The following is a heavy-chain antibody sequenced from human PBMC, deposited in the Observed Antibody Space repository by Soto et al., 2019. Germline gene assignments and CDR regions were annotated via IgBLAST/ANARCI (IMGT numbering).Heavy chain of an antibody. D-gene: IGHD1-26*01. Sequence: PGGSLRLSCAASGFPFSSYSMNWVRQAPGKGLEWVSSISSSSSYIYCADSVKGRFTISRDNAKNSLYLQMNSLRAEDTAVYYCASTSGSYSYYYGMDVWGQGTTVTV. CDR1: GFPFSSYS. V-gene: IGHV3-21*01. CDR3: ASTSGSYSYYYGMDV. CDR2: ISSSSSYI. J-gene: IGHJ6*02.